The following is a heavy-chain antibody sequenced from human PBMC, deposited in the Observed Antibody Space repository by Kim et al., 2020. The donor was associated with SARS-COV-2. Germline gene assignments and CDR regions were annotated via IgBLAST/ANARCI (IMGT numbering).Heavy chain of an antibody. V-gene: IGHV1-69*13. CDR1: GGTFSSYA. J-gene: IGHJ6*02. Sequence: SVKVSCKASGGTFSSYAISWVRQAPGQGLEWMGGIIPIFGTANYAQKFQGRVTITADESTSTAYMELSSLRSEDTAVYYCARVGRNYYYYYGMDVWGQGTTVTVSS. CDR3: ARVGRNYYYYYGMDV. CDR2: IIPIFGTA.